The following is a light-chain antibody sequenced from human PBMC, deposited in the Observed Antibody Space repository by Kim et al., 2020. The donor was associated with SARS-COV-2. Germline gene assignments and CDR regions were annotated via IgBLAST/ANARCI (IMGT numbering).Light chain of an antibody. Sequence: PGERATLSCRASESVRSNLAWYQQKPGQAPRLLIYDASIRATGIPARFSGSGSGTEFTLTISSLQSEDFAVYYCQQYNNWPPVTFGQGTRLDIK. CDR3: QQYNNWPPVT. V-gene: IGKV3D-15*01. CDR1: ESVRSN. CDR2: DAS. J-gene: IGKJ5*01.